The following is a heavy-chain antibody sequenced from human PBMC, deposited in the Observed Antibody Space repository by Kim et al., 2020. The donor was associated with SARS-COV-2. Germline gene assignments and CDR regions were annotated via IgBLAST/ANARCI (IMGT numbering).Heavy chain of an antibody. CDR2: IYYSGST. D-gene: IGHD3-22*01. Sequence: SETLSLTCTVSGGSISSGGYYWSWIRQHPGKGLEWIGYIYYSGSTYYNPSLKSRVTISVDTSNNQFSLKLSSVTAADTAVYYCARAPIVVVITHFDYWGQGTLVTVSS. V-gene: IGHV4-31*03. CDR1: GGSISSGGYY. J-gene: IGHJ4*02. CDR3: ARAPIVVVITHFDY.